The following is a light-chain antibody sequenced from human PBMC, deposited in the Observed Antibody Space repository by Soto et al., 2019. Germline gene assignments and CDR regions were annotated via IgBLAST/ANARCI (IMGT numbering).Light chain of an antibody. Sequence: SALTQPASVSVSPGQSITLSCTGTYTDVGGYNRVSWYQHHAGKGPKMLIFEVDNRPSGISDRFSGSKSGDTASLTISDLQAEDEADYYCVSYIESSVTHWVFGGGTKVTVL. J-gene: IGLJ3*02. CDR1: YTDVGGYNR. V-gene: IGLV2-14*01. CDR3: VSYIESSVTHWV. CDR2: EVD.